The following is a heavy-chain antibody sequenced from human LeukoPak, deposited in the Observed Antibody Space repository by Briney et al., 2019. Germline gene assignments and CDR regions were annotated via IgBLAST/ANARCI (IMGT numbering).Heavy chain of an antibody. Sequence: SETLSLTCTVSGGSISSYYWSWIRQPPGKGLECIGYIYNSGSTNYNPSLKSRVSISVDTSKNQFSLRLSSVTAADTAVYYCARSAIDAFDIWGQGTMVTVSS. CDR2: IYNSGST. D-gene: IGHD6-25*01. CDR1: GGSISSYY. J-gene: IGHJ3*02. V-gene: IGHV4-59*08. CDR3: ARSAIDAFDI.